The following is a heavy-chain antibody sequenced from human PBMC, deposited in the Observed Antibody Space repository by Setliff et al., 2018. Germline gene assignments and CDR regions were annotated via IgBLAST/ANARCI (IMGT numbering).Heavy chain of an antibody. CDR3: AREGVGFRFYYAYMDV. CDR2: ISYDGSNK. J-gene: IGHJ6*03. Sequence: GGSLRLSCAASGFTFSSYAMHWVRQAPGKGLEWVAVISYDGSNKYYADSVKGRFTISRDNAKNSLYLQMNSLRAEDTAVYYCAREGVGFRFYYAYMDVWGKGTTVTVSS. D-gene: IGHD3-10*01. V-gene: IGHV3-30*04. CDR1: GFTFSSYA.